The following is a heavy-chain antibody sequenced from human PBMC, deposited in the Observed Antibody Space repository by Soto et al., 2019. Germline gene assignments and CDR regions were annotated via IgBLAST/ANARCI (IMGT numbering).Heavy chain of an antibody. CDR1: GGTFSSYA. CDR2: IIPIFGTA. V-gene: IGHV1-69*13. Sequence: RASVKVSCKASGGTFSSYAISWVRQAPGRGLEWMGGIIPIFGTANYAQKFQGRVTITADESTSTAYMELSSLRSEDTAVYYCAREGIAVAGTHGMDVWGQGTTVTVSS. CDR3: AREGIAVAGTHGMDV. D-gene: IGHD6-19*01. J-gene: IGHJ6*02.